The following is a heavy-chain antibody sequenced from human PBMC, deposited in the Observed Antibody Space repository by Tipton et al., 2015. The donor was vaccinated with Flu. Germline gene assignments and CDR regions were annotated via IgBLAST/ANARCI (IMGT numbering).Heavy chain of an antibody. V-gene: IGHV4-38-2*01. CDR1: GDSIRSSDYY. J-gene: IGHJ6*02. CDR3: ARDGYYYYYYGMDV. Sequence: TLSLTCAVSGDSIRSSDYYWGWIRQPPGKGLEWIGNIFHSGNAYRNPSLKSRVTISVDTSKNQFSLKLSSVTAADTAVYYCARDGYYYYYYGMDVWGQGTTVTVSS. CDR2: IFHSGNA. D-gene: IGHD2-2*03.